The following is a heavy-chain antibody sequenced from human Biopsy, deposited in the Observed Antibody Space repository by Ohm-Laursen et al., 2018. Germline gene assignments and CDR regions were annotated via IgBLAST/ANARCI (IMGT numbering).Heavy chain of an antibody. D-gene: IGHD3-10*01. CDR3: ARGGSGSGYYGMDV. CDR2: IVVGSGYA. Sequence: SVKVSCKASGFTFSNSVVQWVRQARGQRLEWIGWIVVGSGYAVYAQNFQGRITLTADKSTFMVYMELSRLRSDDTAIYYCARGGSGSGYYGMDVWGQGATVSVSS. V-gene: IGHV1-58*01. J-gene: IGHJ6*02. CDR1: GFTFSNSV.